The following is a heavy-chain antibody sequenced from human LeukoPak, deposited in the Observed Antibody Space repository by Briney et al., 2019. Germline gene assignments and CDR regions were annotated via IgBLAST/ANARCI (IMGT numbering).Heavy chain of an antibody. V-gene: IGHV3-21*01. Sequence: GGSLRLSCAASGFTFSSYSMNWVRQAPGKGLEWVSSISSSSSYIYYADSVKGRFTISRDNAKNSLYLQMNSLRAEDTAVYYCARDLSIAAAGSDAFGIWGQGTMVTVSS. J-gene: IGHJ3*02. CDR3: ARDLSIAAAGSDAFGI. D-gene: IGHD6-13*01. CDR2: ISSSSSYI. CDR1: GFTFSSYS.